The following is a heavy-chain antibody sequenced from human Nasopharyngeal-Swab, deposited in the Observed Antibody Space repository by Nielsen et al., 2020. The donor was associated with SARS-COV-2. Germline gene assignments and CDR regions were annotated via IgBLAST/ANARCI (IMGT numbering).Heavy chain of an antibody. CDR1: GFTFSSHW. D-gene: IGHD4-23*01. CDR3: ARGGYGNYYYYYDYMDV. J-gene: IGHJ6*03. CDR2: INTDGSST. V-gene: IGHV3-74*01. Sequence: GGSLRLSCAASGFTFSSHWMHWVRQAPGKGLVWVSRINTDGSSTNYADSVKGRFTISRDNAKNTVYLQMNSLRAEDTAVYYCARGGYGNYYYYYDYMDVWGKGTTVTVSS.